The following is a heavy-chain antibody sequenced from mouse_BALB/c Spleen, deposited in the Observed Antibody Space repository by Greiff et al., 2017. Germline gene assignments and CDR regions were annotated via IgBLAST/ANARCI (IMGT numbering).Heavy chain of an antibody. V-gene: IGHV1-7*01. CDR3: AREYEAWFAY. Sequence: VQLQQSGAELAKPGASVKMSCKASGYTFTSYWMHWVKQRPGQGLEWNGYINPSTGYTEYNQKFKDKATLTADKSSSTAYMQLSSLTSEDSAVYYCAREYEAWFAYGGQGTLVTVSA. CDR2: INPSTGYT. CDR1: GYTFTSYW. D-gene: IGHD2-14*01. J-gene: IGHJ3*01.